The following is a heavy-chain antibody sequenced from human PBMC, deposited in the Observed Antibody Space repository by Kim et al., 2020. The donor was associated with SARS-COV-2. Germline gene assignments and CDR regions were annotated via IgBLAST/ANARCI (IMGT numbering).Heavy chain of an antibody. Sequence: GGSLRLSCTTSGFNFGDFTIDWFRQAPGTGLEWIGFIRTKTYGATVEYAASAKGRVTISRDDSKSIAYLQINSLKAEDTAIYYCTRESNYDTLTGYFSRENFDYWGQGTLVTVSS. V-gene: IGHV3-49*03. CDR1: GFNFGDFT. CDR2: IRTKTYGATV. CDR3: TRESNYDTLTGYFSRENFDY. J-gene: IGHJ4*02. D-gene: IGHD3-9*01.